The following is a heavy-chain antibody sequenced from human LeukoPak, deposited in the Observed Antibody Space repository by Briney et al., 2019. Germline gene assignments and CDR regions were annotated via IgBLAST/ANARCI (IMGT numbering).Heavy chain of an antibody. CDR3: ARGHDDSSSSDY. J-gene: IGHJ4*02. CDR2: MNPNSGNT. D-gene: IGHD6-13*01. Sequence: ASVKVSCKASGYTFTSYDINWVRQATGQGLEWMGWMNPNSGNTGYAQKFQGRVTMTRNTSISTAYMELSSLRSEDTAVYYCARGHDDSSSSDYWGQGTLVTVSS. V-gene: IGHV1-8*01. CDR1: GYTFTSYD.